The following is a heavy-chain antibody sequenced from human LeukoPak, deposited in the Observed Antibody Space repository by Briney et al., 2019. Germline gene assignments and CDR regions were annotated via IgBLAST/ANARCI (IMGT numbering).Heavy chain of an antibody. CDR3: APDYSSGKLPY. V-gene: IGHV3-7*01. D-gene: IGHD6-19*01. CDR2: IKQDGSEK. Sequence: ETLSLTCTVSGGFITAYYWSWIRQPPGKGLEWVAHIKQDGSEKNYVDSVKGRFTISRDNAKNSLYLQMNSLRVEDTAVYYCAPDYSSGKLPYWGQGTLVTVSS. CDR1: GGFITAYY. J-gene: IGHJ4*02.